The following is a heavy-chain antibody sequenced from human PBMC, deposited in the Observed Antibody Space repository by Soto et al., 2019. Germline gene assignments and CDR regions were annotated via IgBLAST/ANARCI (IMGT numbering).Heavy chain of an antibody. D-gene: IGHD6-19*01. CDR2: IYYSGST. Sequence: QLQLQESGPGLVKPSETLSLTCTVSGGSISSSSYYWGWIRQPPGKGLEWIGSIYYSGSTYYNPSLKSRVTISVDTSKTQSSLKLSSVTAADTAVYYCARALASSGWFDYWGQGTLVTVSS. J-gene: IGHJ5*01. CDR3: ARALASSGWFDY. CDR1: GGSISSSSYY. V-gene: IGHV4-39*01.